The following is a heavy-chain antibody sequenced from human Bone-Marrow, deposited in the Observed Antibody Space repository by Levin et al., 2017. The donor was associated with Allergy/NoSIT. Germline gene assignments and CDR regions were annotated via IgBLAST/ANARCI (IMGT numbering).Heavy chain of an antibody. Sequence: SETLSLTCAVYGGSFSGYYWSWIRQPPGKGLEWIGEINHSGSTNHNPSLKSRVTISVDTSKNQFSLKLSSVTAADTAVYYCARRRRDCGGDCSYFDYWGQGTLVTVSS. J-gene: IGHJ4*02. D-gene: IGHD2-21*02. V-gene: IGHV4-34*01. CDR3: ARRRRDCGGDCSYFDY. CDR2: INHSGST. CDR1: GGSFSGYY.